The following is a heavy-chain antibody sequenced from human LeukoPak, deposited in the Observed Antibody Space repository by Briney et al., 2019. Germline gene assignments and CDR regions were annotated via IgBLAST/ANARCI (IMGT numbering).Heavy chain of an antibody. J-gene: IGHJ4*02. V-gene: IGHV1-2*02. Sequence: GASVKVSCKASGYTFTSYGISWVRQAPGQGLEWMGWMNPYSGGTNYAQKFQGRVTMTRDTSISTAYMELRRLSSDDTAIYYCARPYCNGGSCHDYFDYWGQGTLVSVSS. CDR2: MNPYSGGT. CDR3: ARPYCNGGSCHDYFDY. D-gene: IGHD2-15*01. CDR1: GYTFTSYG.